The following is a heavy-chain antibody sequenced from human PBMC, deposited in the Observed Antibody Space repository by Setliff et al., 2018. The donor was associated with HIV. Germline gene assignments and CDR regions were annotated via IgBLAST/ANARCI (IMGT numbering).Heavy chain of an antibody. D-gene: IGHD2-2*01. J-gene: IGHJ6*02. CDR1: GGSISSDNW. V-gene: IGHV4-4*02. CDR3: ARGHCSGTNCYGVDYYGMDV. Sequence: SETLSLTCAVSGGSISSDNWWTWVRQPPGKGLEWIGEIYHSEYTNYNASLKSRVSMSVDKSKNQFSLKLTSVTAADTAVYYCARGHCSGTNCYGVDYYGMDVWGQGSTVTVSS. CDR2: IYHSEYT.